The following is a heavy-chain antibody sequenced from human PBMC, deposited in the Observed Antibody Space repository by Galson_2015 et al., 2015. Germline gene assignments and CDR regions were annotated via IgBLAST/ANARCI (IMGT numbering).Heavy chain of an antibody. CDR1: GGTFSSYA. D-gene: IGHD6-13*01. V-gene: IGHV1-69*13. CDR3: ARGAAGTRLNPASSFSNFDY. Sequence: SVKASCKASGGTFSSYAISWVRQAPGQGLEWMGGIIPIFGTANYAQKFQGRVTITADESTSTAYMELSSLRSEDTAVYYCARGAAGTRLNPASSFSNFDYWGQGTLATVSS. CDR2: IIPIFGTA. J-gene: IGHJ4*02.